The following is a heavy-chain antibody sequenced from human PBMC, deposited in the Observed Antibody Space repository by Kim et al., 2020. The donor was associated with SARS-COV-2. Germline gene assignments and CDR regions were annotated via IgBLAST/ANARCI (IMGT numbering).Heavy chain of an antibody. J-gene: IGHJ5*02. D-gene: IGHD3-10*01. Sequence: ADAVKGRFTISRDNSKNTLYLQMNSLRAEDTAVYYCAKGATFAGSGWFDPWGQGTLVTVSS. CDR3: AKGATFAGSGWFDP. V-gene: IGHV3-30*02.